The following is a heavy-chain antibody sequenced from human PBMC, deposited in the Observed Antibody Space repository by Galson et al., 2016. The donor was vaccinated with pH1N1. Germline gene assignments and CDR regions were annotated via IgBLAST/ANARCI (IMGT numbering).Heavy chain of an antibody. CDR2: ISWDDDK. CDR1: GFSLSSNGVG. V-gene: IGHV2-5*02. D-gene: IGHD3-22*01. Sequence: PALVKPPQTLTLICSFSGFSLSSNGVGVGWIRQPPGKALEWLALISWDDDKRYSPSLKSRLTITKDTSKNQVVLTMTNMDPVDTGTYFCADRRLRGYYYHNYFDSWGQGTLVTVSS. J-gene: IGHJ4*02. CDR3: ADRRLRGYYYHNYFDS.